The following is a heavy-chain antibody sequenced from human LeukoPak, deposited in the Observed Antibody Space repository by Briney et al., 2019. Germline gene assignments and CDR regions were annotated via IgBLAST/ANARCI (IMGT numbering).Heavy chain of an antibody. D-gene: IGHD3-10*01. CDR2: IYHSGST. CDR1: GYSISSGYY. Sequence: SETLSLTCAVSGYSISSGYYWGWIRQPPGKGREWIGSIYHSGSTYYNPSLKSRVTISVDTSKNQFSLKLSSVTAADTAVYYCARLWFGDYYFDYWGQGTLVTVSS. J-gene: IGHJ4*02. V-gene: IGHV4-38-2*01. CDR3: ARLWFGDYYFDY.